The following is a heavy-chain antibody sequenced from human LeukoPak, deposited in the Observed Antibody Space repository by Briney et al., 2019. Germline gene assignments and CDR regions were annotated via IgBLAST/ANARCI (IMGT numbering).Heavy chain of an antibody. Sequence: SETLSLTCTVSGGSISSYYWSWIRQPAGKGLEWIGRIYTSGSTNYNPSLKSRVTMSVDTSKNQFSLKLSSVTAADTAVYYCARGNRPTYYYGSGSYYNYWGQGTLATVSS. CDR3: ARGNRPTYYYGSGSYYNY. CDR2: IYTSGST. J-gene: IGHJ4*02. D-gene: IGHD3-10*01. CDR1: GGSISSYY. V-gene: IGHV4-4*07.